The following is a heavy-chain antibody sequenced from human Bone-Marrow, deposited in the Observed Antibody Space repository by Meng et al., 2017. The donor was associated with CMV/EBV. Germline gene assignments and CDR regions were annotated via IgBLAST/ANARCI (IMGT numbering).Heavy chain of an antibody. CDR3: ARGPRRTGVGVYFDY. CDR2: INPNSGGT. V-gene: IGHV1-2*02. CDR1: GYSFTDYY. D-gene: IGHD3/OR15-3a*01. Sequence: ASVKVSCKASGYSFTDYYMHWVRQAPGQGLEWMGWINPNSGGTNYAQKFQGRVTMTRDTSISTAYMELSRLRSDDTAVYYCARGPRRTGVGVYFDYWGQGTLVTVSS. J-gene: IGHJ4*02.